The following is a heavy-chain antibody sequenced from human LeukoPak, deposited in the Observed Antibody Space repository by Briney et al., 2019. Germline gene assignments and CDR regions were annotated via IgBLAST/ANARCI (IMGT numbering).Heavy chain of an antibody. V-gene: IGHV5-51*01. CDR2: IYPGDSNT. CDR1: GYSFTSYW. CDR3: ARQSHSITDY. D-gene: IGHD1-14*01. J-gene: IGHJ4*02. Sequence: GESLKISCKGSGYSFTSYWIGWVRQMPGKGLEWMGIIYPGDSNTKYSPSVQGQVTISVDKSISTAYLQWSSLKASDTAMYYCARQSHSITDYWGQGTLVTVSS.